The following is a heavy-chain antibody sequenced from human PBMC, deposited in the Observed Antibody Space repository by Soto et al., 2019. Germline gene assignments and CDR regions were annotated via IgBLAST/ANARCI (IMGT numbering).Heavy chain of an antibody. Sequence: QVQLVQSGAEVKKPGASVKVSYKASGYTFTSYYMRWVRQAPGQGLEWMGIINPSGGSTSYAQKFQGRVTMTRDTSTSTVYMELSILRSEDTAVYYCARDGGIAARRGDYYYGMDVWGQGTTVTVSS. CDR2: INPSGGST. CDR3: ARDGGIAARRGDYYYGMDV. V-gene: IGHV1-46*01. D-gene: IGHD6-6*01. CDR1: GYTFTSYY. J-gene: IGHJ6*02.